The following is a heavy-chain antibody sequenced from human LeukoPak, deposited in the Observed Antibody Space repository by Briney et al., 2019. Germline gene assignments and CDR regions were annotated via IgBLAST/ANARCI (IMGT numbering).Heavy chain of an antibody. CDR3: AKPEGDIVVVPAAVSNYYYYYGMDV. D-gene: IGHD2-2*01. Sequence: GGSLRLSCAASGFTFSSYAMSWVRQAPGKGLEWVSTISGSGGSTYYADSVKGRFTISRDNSKNTLYLRMNSLRAEDTAVYYCAKPEGDIVVVPAAVSNYYYYYGMDVWGQGTTVTVSS. CDR1: GFTFSSYA. V-gene: IGHV3-23*01. CDR2: ISGSGGST. J-gene: IGHJ6*02.